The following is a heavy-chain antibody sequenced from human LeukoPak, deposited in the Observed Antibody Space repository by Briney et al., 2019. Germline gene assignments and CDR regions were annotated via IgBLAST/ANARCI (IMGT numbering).Heavy chain of an antibody. CDR2: ISGSGGST. J-gene: IGHJ5*02. D-gene: IGHD3-22*01. CDR1: GFTFSSYA. CDR3: AKDPSTYYYDSSGLPNWFDP. V-gene: IGHV3-23*01. Sequence: PGGSLRLSCAASGFTFSSYAMSWVRQAPGKGLEWVSAISGSGGSTYYADSVKGRFTISRDNSKNTLYLQMNSLRAEDTAVYYCAKDPSTYYYDSSGLPNWFDPWGQGTLVTVSS.